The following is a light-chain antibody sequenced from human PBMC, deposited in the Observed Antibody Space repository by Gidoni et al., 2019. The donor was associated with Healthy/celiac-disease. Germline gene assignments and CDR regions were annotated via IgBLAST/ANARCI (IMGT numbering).Light chain of an antibody. CDR3: CSYAGSPWV. V-gene: IGLV2-23*01. CDR2: EGS. Sequence: QSALTPPASASRSPGQSITISYTGTSSAVGSYNLVSWYQQHPGKAPKLMIYEGSKRPSGVSKRFSGAKSGNTASLTISGLQAEDEADYYCCSYAGSPWVFGGGTKLTVL. J-gene: IGLJ3*02. CDR1: SSAVGSYNL.